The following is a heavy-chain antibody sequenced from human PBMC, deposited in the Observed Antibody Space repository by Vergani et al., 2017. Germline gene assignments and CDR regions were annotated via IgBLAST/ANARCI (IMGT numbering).Heavy chain of an antibody. V-gene: IGHV4-31*03. J-gene: IGHJ5*02. Sequence: QVQLQESGPGLVKPSQTLSLTCTVSGGSISSGGYYWSWIRQHPGKGLEWIGYIYYSGSTYYNPSLKSRVTISVDTAKNQFSLKLSSVTAADTAVYYCARKPWIYASNWFDPWGQGTLVTVSS. D-gene: IGHD1-7*01. CDR3: ARKPWIYASNWFDP. CDR2: IYYSGST. CDR1: GGSISSGGYY.